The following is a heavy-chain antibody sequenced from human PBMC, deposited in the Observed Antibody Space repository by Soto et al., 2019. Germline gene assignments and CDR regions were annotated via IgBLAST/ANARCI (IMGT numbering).Heavy chain of an antibody. Sequence: GASVKVSCKVSGYTFTSYAMHWVRQAPGQRLEWMGWINAGNGNTKYSQKFQGRVTITRDTSASTAYMELSSLRSEDTAVYYCARDPYSSGYDYYYYGMDVWGQGTTVTVS. CDR1: GYTFTSYA. CDR2: INAGNGNT. V-gene: IGHV1-3*01. D-gene: IGHD6-19*01. J-gene: IGHJ6*02. CDR3: ARDPYSSGYDYYYYGMDV.